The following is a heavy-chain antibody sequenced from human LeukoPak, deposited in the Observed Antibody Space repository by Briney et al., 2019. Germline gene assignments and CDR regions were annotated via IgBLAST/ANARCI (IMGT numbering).Heavy chain of an antibody. V-gene: IGHV1-18*01. CDR3: AKDRWRDGSSSFDN. Sequence: EASVKVSCKASGYTFTSNSINWVRQAPGKGLEWMGWISTYNGETIYAQKVQGRVTMTTDTSTSTAYMELRSLRSDDTAVYYCAKDRWRDGSSSFDNWGQGTLVTVSS. D-gene: IGHD6-6*01. J-gene: IGHJ4*02. CDR2: ISTYNGET. CDR1: GYTFTSNS.